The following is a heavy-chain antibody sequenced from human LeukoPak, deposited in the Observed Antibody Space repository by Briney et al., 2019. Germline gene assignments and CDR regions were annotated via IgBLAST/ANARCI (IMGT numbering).Heavy chain of an antibody. D-gene: IGHD4-17*01. CDR1: GYTFTVYY. CDR3: ARDRATVTNWDYYYGMDV. J-gene: IGHJ6*02. Sequence: ASVNVSCTASGYTFTVYYMHWVRQAPGQGLEWMGWINPNSGGTNYAQKFQGWVTMTRDTSISTAYMELSRLRSDDTAVYYCARDRATVTNWDYYYGMDVWGQGTTVTVSS. V-gene: IGHV1-2*04. CDR2: INPNSGGT.